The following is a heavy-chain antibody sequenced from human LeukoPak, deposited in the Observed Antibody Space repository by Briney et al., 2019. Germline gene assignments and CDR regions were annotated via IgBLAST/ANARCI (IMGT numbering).Heavy chain of an antibody. D-gene: IGHD3-10*01. CDR1: DDSINGNIYY. V-gene: IGHV4-61*05. CDR3: ARGSQTPDAGY. Sequence: SETLSLTCSVSDDSINGNIYYWSWIRQPPGKGLEWIGYVSFSGSTDYNPSLKSRLTISIDKSKSQFSLKLSSVTAADTAIYYCARGSQTPDAGYWGPGTLVTVSS. CDR2: VSFSGST. J-gene: IGHJ4*02.